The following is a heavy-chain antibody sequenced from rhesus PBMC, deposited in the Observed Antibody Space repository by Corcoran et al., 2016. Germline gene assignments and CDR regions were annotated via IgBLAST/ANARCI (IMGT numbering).Heavy chain of an antibody. D-gene: IGHD2-27*01. Sequence: QVQLQQWGEGLVKPSETLSLTCAVYGGSISGYYYWSWIRKPPGKGLEWIGYIYGNSASTNYNPSLKNRVTISKDTSKNQFSLKLSSVTAADTAVYYCARDRYCSGIYCSGHPFDYWGQGVLVTVSS. V-gene: IGHV4-73*01. J-gene: IGHJ4*01. CDR1: GGSISGYYY. CDR3: ARDRYCSGIYCSGHPFDY. CDR2: IYGNSAST.